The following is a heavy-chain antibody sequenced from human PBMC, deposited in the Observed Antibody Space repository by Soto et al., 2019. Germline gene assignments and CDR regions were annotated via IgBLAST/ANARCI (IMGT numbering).Heavy chain of an antibody. D-gene: IGHD3-10*01. CDR3: AKDITAYYYGSGSPPDY. CDR1: GFTFSSYA. J-gene: IGHJ4*02. V-gene: IGHV3-23*01. CDR2: ISGSGGST. Sequence: GGSLRLSCAASGFTFSSYAMSWVRQAPGKGLEWVSAISGSGGSTYYADSVKGRFTISRDNSKNTLYLQMNSLRAEDTAVYYGAKDITAYYYGSGSPPDYWGQGTLVTVSS.